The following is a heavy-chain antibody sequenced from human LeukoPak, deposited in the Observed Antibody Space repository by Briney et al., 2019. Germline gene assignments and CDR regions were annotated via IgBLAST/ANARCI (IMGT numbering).Heavy chain of an antibody. J-gene: IGHJ6*03. V-gene: IGHV4-34*01. CDR1: GGSFSGYY. CDR2: INHSGST. Sequence: SETLSLTCAVYGGSFSGYYWSWIRQPPGKGLEWIGEINHSGSTNYNPSLKSRVTISVDTSKNQFSLKLSSVTAADTAVYYCARADMDVLDKGTTVTVSS. CDR3: ARADMDV.